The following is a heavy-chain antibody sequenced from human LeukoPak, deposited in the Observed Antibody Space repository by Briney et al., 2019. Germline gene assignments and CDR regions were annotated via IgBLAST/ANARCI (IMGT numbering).Heavy chain of an antibody. CDR3: ARGGYSSSSRTKPFDY. D-gene: IGHD6-6*01. CDR1: GGSISSSSYY. CDR2: IYYSGST. V-gene: IGHV4-39*07. J-gene: IGHJ4*02. Sequence: ASETLSLTCTVSGGSISSSSYYWRWIRQPPGKGLEWIGSIYYSGSTYYNPSLKSRVTISVDTSKNQFSLKLSSVTAADTAVYYCARGGYSSSSRTKPFDYWGQGTLVTVSS.